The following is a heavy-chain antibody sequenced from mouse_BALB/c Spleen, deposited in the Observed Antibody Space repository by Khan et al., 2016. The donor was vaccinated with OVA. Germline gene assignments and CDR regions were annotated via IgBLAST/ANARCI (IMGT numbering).Heavy chain of an antibody. V-gene: IGHV2-3*01. CDR2: IWGDGST. D-gene: IGHD1-2*01. CDR1: GFSLSSYG. CDR3: VRFTTATGNYYVMDY. J-gene: IGHJ4*01. Sequence: QVQLKQSGLGLVAPSQSLSITCTVSGFSLSSYGVNWVRQPPGKGLEWLGVIWGDGSTNYHSGLKSRLSLSKENSKSQVFLKMNRLQTDDTATYYCVRFTTATGNYYVMDYWGQGTSVTVSS.